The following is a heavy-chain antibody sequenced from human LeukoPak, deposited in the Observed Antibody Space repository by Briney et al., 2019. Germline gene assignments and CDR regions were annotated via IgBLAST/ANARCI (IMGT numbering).Heavy chain of an antibody. CDR1: GGSISSYY. J-gene: IGHJ4*02. CDR3: ARESSFSGYYRGNFDY. Sequence: PSETLSLTCTVSGGSISSYYWSWIRQPPGKGLEWIGYIYYSGSTNYKSSLKSRVTISVDTSKNQFSLKLSSVTAADTAVYFCARESSFSGYYRGNFDYWGQGTLVTVSS. D-gene: IGHD3-22*01. V-gene: IGHV4-59*01. CDR2: IYYSGST.